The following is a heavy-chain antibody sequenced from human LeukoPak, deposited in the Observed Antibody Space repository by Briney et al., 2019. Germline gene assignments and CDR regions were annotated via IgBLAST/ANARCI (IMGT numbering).Heavy chain of an antibody. CDR2: MNPNSGNT. D-gene: IGHD2-21*01. J-gene: IGHJ4*02. Sequence: ASVKVSCKTSGYTFTSYYIHWVRQATGQGLEWMGWMNPNSGNTGYAQKFQGRVTITRNTSISTAYMELSSLRSEDTAVYYCARLWGDRPTFDYWGQGTLVTVSS. CDR1: GYTFTSYY. CDR3: ARLWGDRPTFDY. V-gene: IGHV1-8*01.